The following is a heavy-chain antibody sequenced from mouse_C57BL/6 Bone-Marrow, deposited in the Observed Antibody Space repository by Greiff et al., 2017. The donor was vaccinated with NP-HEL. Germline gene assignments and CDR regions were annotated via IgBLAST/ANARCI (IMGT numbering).Heavy chain of an antibody. CDR1: GFTFSDYY. V-gene: IGHV5-12*01. CDR3: ARQEGAAQATGAMDY. CDR2: ISNGGGST. D-gene: IGHD3-2*02. Sequence: DVKLVESGGGLVQPGGSLKLSCAASGFTFSDYYMYWVRQTPEKRLEWVAYISNGGGSTYYPDTVKGRFTISRDNAKNTLYLQMSRLKSEDTAMYYCARQEGAAQATGAMDYWGQGTSVTVSS. J-gene: IGHJ4*01.